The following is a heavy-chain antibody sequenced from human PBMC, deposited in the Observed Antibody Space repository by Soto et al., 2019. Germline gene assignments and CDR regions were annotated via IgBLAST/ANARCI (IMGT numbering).Heavy chain of an antibody. D-gene: IGHD3-16*02. CDR3: ARNLMITFGGVIAYYFDY. V-gene: IGHV4-4*02. Sequence: QVQLQESGPGLVKPSGTLSLTCAVSSGSISSSNWWSWVRQPPGKGLEWIGEIYHSGSTNYNPSLKSRVTLSVDKSKNQFSLKLSSVTAADTAVYYCARNLMITFGGVIAYYFDYWGQGTLVTVSS. CDR1: SGSISSSNW. J-gene: IGHJ4*02. CDR2: IYHSGST.